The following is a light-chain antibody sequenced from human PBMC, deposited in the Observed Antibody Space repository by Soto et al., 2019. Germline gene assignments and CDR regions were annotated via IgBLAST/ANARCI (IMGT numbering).Light chain of an antibody. CDR3: CSYAGSSTDVV. J-gene: IGLJ2*01. Sequence: QSALTQPASVSGSPGQSITISCTGTSSDVWSYNLVSWYQQHPGKAPKLMIYEGSKRPSGVSNRFSGSKSGNTASLTISGLQAEDEADYYCCSYAGSSTDVVFGGGTKVTVL. CDR1: SSDVWSYNL. CDR2: EGS. V-gene: IGLV2-23*01.